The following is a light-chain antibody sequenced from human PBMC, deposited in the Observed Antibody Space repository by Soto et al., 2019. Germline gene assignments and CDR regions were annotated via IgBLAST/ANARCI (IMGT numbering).Light chain of an antibody. V-gene: IGKV3-11*01. CDR2: EAS. CDR3: QQYSSYFLT. J-gene: IGKJ4*02. CDR1: QSISSC. Sequence: DILMTQSPSTLSLSPGERATLSCRASQSISSCLAWYQQKPGKAPKLLIYEASSIASGVPARFSGSGSGTDFTLTISSLQPDDFAIYYCQQYSSYFLTFGGGTKVDIK.